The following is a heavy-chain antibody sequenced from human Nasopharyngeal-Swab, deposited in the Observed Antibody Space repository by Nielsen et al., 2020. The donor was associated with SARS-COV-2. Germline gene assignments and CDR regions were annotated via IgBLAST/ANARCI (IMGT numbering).Heavy chain of an antibody. J-gene: IGHJ3*02. CDR2: ISAYNGNT. CDR1: GYTFITFG. CDR3: ARDNESVDYYAYDI. V-gene: IGHV1-18*01. Sequence: ASVKVSCKASGYTFITFGITWVRQAHGQGLEWMGWISAYNGNTNYAQRFQDRVTMTTDTSTTTAYMELRGLKTDDTAVYYCARDNESVDYYAYDIWGQGTTVTVSS. D-gene: IGHD4-11*01.